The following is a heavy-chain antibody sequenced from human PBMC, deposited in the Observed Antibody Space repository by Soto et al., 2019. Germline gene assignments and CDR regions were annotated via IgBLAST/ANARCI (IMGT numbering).Heavy chain of an antibody. Sequence: PSETLSLTCTVSGGSVNSDSHYWSWIRQPPGRGLEWVGYIYYTGSTNYNPSLKNRVTISLDTSRNQFSLRLSSVTAADTAVFYCAREHSNSPADFDFWGQGTLVTVS. V-gene: IGHV4-61*01. CDR1: GGSVNSDSHY. CDR2: IYYTGST. J-gene: IGHJ4*02. CDR3: AREHSNSPADFDF. D-gene: IGHD1-1*01.